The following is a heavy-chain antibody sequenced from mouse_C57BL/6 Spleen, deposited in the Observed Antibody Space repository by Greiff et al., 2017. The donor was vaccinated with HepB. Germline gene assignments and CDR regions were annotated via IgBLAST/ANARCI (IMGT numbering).Heavy chain of an antibody. CDR2: IDPEDGDT. Sequence: EVQLQQSGAELVRPGASVKLSCTASGFNIKDYYMHWVKQRPEQGLEWIGRIDPEDGDTEYARKFQGKATMTADTSHNTAYLQLSSLTSEDPAVYFCTYYAFRRVQQGDYLGQGTTLTVSA. V-gene: IGHV14-1*01. J-gene: IGHJ2*01. CDR1: GFNIKDYY. D-gene: IGHD2-1*01. CDR3: TYYAFRRVQQGDY.